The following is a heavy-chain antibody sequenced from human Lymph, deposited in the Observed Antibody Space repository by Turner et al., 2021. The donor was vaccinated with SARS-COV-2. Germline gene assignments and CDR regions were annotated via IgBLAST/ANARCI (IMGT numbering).Heavy chain of an antibody. D-gene: IGHD6-25*01. CDR2: MNPNSGYT. V-gene: IGHV1-8*01. Sequence: QVQLVQSGAEVQQPGASVKVSCKASGYTFTSYDINWVRQAPGQGLEWMGWMNPNSGYTGYAQKFQGRVTMTRNTSISTAYMELNSLTSDDTAVYYCAKGDGYPPHGLLDPWGQGTLVTVSS. CDR3: AKGDGYPPHGLLDP. J-gene: IGHJ5*02. CDR1: GYTFTSYD.